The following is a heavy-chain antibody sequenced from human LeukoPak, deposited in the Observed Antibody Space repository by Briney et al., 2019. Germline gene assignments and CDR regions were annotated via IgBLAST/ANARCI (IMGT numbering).Heavy chain of an antibody. CDR1: GGTFSSYA. D-gene: IGHD4-17*01. CDR2: IIPIFGTA. V-gene: IGHV1-69*13. J-gene: IGHJ4*02. CDR3: ARGKHDYGDYIFPHLDY. Sequence: GASVKVSCKASGGTFSSYAISWVRQAPGQGLEWMGGIIPIFGTANYAQKFQGRVTITADESTSTAYMELSSLRSEDTAVYYCARGKHDYGDYIFPHLDYWGQGTLVTVSS.